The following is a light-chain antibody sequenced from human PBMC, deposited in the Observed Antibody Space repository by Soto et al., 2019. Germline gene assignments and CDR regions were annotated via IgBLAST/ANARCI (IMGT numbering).Light chain of an antibody. V-gene: IGKV1-5*03. J-gene: IGKJ1*01. CDR3: QHYNSYSEA. CDR2: KAS. Sequence: DIQMTQSPSTLSGSVGDRVTITCRASQTISSWLAWYQQKPGKAPKLLIYKASTLKSGVPSRFSGSGSGTEFTLTISSLQPDDFATYDCQHYNSYSEAFDQGTKVELK. CDR1: QTISSW.